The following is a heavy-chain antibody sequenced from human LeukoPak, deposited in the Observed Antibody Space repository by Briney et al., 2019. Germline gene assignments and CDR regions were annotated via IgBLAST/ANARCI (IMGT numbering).Heavy chain of an antibody. D-gene: IGHD3-3*02. CDR3: ASSVHFWSGPYYGMDV. J-gene: IGHJ6*02. CDR1: GGSISGSSYY. CDR2: IYYSGST. V-gene: IGHV4-39*01. Sequence: SETLSLTCTVSGGSISGSSYYWGWIRQPPGKGLEWIGSIYYSGSTYYNPSLKSRVTISVDTSKNQFSLKLSSVTAADTAVYYCASSVHFWSGPYYGMDVWGQGTTVTVSS.